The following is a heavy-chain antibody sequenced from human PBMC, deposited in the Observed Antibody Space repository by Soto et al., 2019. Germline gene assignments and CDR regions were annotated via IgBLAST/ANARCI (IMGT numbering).Heavy chain of an antibody. CDR2: ITSNGGST. CDR1: GFTFSSYA. V-gene: IGHV3-64D*06. J-gene: IGHJ4*02. D-gene: IGHD3-3*01. Sequence: LRLSCSASGFTFSSYAMHWVRQAPGKGLEYVSAITSNGGSTYYADSVKGRFTISRDNSKNTLYLQMSSLRAEDTAVYYCVKDRGFLEWFLMAWGQGTLVTVSS. CDR3: VKDRGFLEWFLMA.